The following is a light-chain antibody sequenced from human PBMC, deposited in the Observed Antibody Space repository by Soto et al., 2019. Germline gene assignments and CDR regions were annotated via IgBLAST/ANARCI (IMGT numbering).Light chain of an antibody. CDR2: GNT. CDR3: QSYDSSLSTYV. V-gene: IGLV1-40*01. CDR1: YSNIGTHYD. J-gene: IGLJ1*01. Sequence: QSVLTQPPSVSGAPGQRVTISCTGGYSNIGTHYDAHWYQQFPGTAPKVVIYGNTNRPSGVPDRFSGSKSGTSASLAITGLQAEDEADYYCQSYDSSLSTYVFGTGTKVTVL.